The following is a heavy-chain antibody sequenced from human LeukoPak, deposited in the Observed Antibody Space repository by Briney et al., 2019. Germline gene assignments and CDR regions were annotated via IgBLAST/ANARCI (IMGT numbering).Heavy chain of an antibody. Sequence: GGSLRLSCAASGFTFSSYSMNWVRQAPGKGLEWVSSISSSSSYIYYADSVRGRFAISRDNAKNSLYLQMNSLRAEDTAVYYCARDPGNSVYSGTSDYWGQGTLVTVSS. CDR1: GFTFSSYS. J-gene: IGHJ4*02. D-gene: IGHD1-7*01. CDR2: ISSSSSYI. CDR3: ARDPGNSVYSGTSDY. V-gene: IGHV3-21*01.